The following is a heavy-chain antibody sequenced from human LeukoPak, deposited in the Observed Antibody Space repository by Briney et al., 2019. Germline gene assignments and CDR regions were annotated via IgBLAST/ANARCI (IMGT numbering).Heavy chain of an antibody. CDR3: ARDSEYSSSSGIS. Sequence: GGSLSLSCPASGFTFSSYAMPWFRKAPGKGLEGVAVISYDGSNKYYADSVKGRFTISRDNSKNTLYLQMNSLRAEDTAVYYCARDSEYSSSSGISWGQGTLVTVSS. D-gene: IGHD6-6*01. CDR2: ISYDGSNK. CDR1: GFTFSSYA. J-gene: IGHJ5*02. V-gene: IGHV3-30-3*01.